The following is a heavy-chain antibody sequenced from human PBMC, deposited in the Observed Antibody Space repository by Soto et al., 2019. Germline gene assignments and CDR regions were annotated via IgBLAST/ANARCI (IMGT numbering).Heavy chain of an antibody. CDR1: GYTFTTYG. Sequence: QVQLVQSGVEVKKPGASVKVSCKASGYTFTTYGISWVRQAPGQGLEWMGWISPYDGDTNYADTLQGRLTLTTDTSTTTAYMELRSLRSDDTAMYYCARDHGGSYQADSFYPWGQGTLVLVSS. CDR2: ISPYDGDT. J-gene: IGHJ5*02. V-gene: IGHV1-18*01. D-gene: IGHD1-26*01. CDR3: ARDHGGSYQADSFYP.